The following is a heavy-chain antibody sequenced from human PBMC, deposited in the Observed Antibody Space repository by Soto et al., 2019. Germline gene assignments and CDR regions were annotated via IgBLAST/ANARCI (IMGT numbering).Heavy chain of an antibody. Sequence: QVQLQQWGAGLLKPSETLSLTCAVYGGSFSGYYWSWVRQSPGKGLEWIGEINTTGGTNYNPSLNSRVTISVDTSKDQFSLQLSSVTAADTAVYYCARTRATPASRNLDYWGQGTLVTVSS. D-gene: IGHD1-1*01. V-gene: IGHV4-34*01. J-gene: IGHJ4*02. CDR3: ARTRATPASRNLDY. CDR2: INTTGGT. CDR1: GGSFSGYY.